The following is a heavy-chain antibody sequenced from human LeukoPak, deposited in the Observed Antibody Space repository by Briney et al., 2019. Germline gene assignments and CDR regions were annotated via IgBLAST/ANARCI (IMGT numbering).Heavy chain of an antibody. Sequence: TVKVSCKASGGTFSSYAISWVRQAPGQGLEWMGGIIPIFGTANYAQKFQGRVTITADESTSTAYMELSSLRSEDTAVYYCATDYGGKRHAFDIWGQGTMVTVSS. CDR3: ATDYGGKRHAFDI. D-gene: IGHD4-23*01. V-gene: IGHV1-69*01. J-gene: IGHJ3*02. CDR1: GGTFSSYA. CDR2: IIPIFGTA.